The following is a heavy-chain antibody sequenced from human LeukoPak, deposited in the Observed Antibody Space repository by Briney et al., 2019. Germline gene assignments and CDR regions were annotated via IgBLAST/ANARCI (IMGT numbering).Heavy chain of an antibody. V-gene: IGHV3-30*02. Sequence: GGSLRLSCAASGFTFINFDMYWVRQAPGKGLEWVAFIRYDGSNEYYADSVKGRFTISRDSSKNTLYLHMNSLRAEDTAVYYCASEYYYDSSGYYSDYWGQGTLVTVSS. CDR2: IRYDGSNE. J-gene: IGHJ4*02. CDR3: ASEYYYDSSGYYSDY. CDR1: GFTFINFD. D-gene: IGHD3-22*01.